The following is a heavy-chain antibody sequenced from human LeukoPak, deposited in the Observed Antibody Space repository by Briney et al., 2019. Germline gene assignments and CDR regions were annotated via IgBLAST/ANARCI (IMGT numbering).Heavy chain of an antibody. CDR1: GFTFNSYS. CDR2: ISSSSSYI. CDR3: ARDPLYDYGDYGY. V-gene: IGHV3-21*01. Sequence: GGSLRLSCAASGFTFNSYSMNWVRQAPGKGLEWVSSISSSSSYIYYADSVKGRFTISRDNAKNSLYLQMNSLRAEDTAVYYCARDPLYDYGDYGYWGQGTLVTVSS. J-gene: IGHJ4*02. D-gene: IGHD4-17*01.